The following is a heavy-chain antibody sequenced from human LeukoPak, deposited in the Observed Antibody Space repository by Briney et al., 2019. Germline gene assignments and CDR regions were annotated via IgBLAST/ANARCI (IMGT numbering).Heavy chain of an antibody. J-gene: IGHJ6*02. Sequence: ASVKVSCTASGGTFSSYAIIWVRQAPGQGLEWMGGIIPIFGTSNYAQKFQGRVTITADESTSTAYMDLSSLRSEDTAVYYCARGYCSGGSCYGSYYYYHMDVWGQGTTVTVS. CDR1: GGTFSSYA. V-gene: IGHV1-69*13. CDR2: IIPIFGTS. CDR3: ARGYCSGGSCYGSYYYYHMDV. D-gene: IGHD2-15*01.